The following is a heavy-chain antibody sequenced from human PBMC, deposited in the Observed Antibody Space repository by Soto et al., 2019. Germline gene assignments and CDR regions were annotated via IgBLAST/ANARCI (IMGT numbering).Heavy chain of an antibody. CDR1: GFTFSSYW. CDR2: IARDGSVK. Sequence: PGGSLRLSCAASGFTFSSYWMHWVRQAPGKGLEWVANIARDGSVKYYVDSVKGRFTISRDNAKSSLYLQMNSLRAEDTAIYHCTTIPHSGLDYWGQGTLVTVSS. J-gene: IGHJ4*02. V-gene: IGHV3-7*01. D-gene: IGHD5-12*01. CDR3: TTIPHSGLDY.